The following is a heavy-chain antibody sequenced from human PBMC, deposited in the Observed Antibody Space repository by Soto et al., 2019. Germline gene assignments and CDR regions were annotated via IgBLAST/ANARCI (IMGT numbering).Heavy chain of an antibody. Sequence: GGSLRLSCAASGFTFSNAWMNWVRQAPGKGLEWVGRIKSKTDGGTTDYAAPVKGRFTISRDDSKNTLYLQMNSLKTEDTAVYYCTTDGARLGDYVEEGVFDYWGQGTLVTVSS. J-gene: IGHJ4*02. CDR2: IKSKTDGGTT. CDR3: TTDGARLGDYVEEGVFDY. V-gene: IGHV3-15*07. CDR1: GFTFSNAW. D-gene: IGHD4-17*01.